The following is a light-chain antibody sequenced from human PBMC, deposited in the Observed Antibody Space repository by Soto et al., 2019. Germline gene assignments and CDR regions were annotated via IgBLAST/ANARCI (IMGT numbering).Light chain of an antibody. CDR2: DVS. J-gene: IGLJ3*02. Sequence: QSVLTQPRSVSGSPGQSVTISCTGTSSDIGRYNYVSWYHQHPGKVPKLMIYDVSERPSGVPDRFSGSKSANTASLTISGLQAEDEADYYCCSYAGDYTWVFGGGTQLTVL. V-gene: IGLV2-11*01. CDR3: CSYAGDYTWV. CDR1: SSDIGRYNY.